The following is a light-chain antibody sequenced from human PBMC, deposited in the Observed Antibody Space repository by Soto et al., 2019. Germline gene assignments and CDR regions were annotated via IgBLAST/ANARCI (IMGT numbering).Light chain of an antibody. Sequence: QAVVTQEPSLTVSPGGTVTLTCGSSDGPVTSNHYPYWYQQRPGQVPRTLVYDTTNRQSWAPARFSGSLVGVKAALTLSGAQPEDEADYYCLLAYSGGRVFGGGTKVTVL. J-gene: IGLJ2*01. V-gene: IGLV7-46*01. CDR3: LLAYSGGRV. CDR2: DTT. CDR1: DGPVTSNHY.